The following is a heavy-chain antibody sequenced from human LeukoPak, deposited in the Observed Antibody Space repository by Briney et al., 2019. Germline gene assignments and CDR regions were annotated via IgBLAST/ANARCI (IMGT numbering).Heavy chain of an antibody. CDR2: INPNSGGT. CDR1: GYTFTGYY. CDR3: ASSSSWPNWYFDL. Sequence: ASVKVSCKASGYTFTGYYMHWVRQAPGQGLEWMGWINPNSGGTNYAQKFQGRVTMTRDTSISTAYMELSRLRSDDTAVHYCASSSSWPNWYFDLWGRGTLVTVSS. J-gene: IGHJ2*01. D-gene: IGHD6-13*01. V-gene: IGHV1-2*02.